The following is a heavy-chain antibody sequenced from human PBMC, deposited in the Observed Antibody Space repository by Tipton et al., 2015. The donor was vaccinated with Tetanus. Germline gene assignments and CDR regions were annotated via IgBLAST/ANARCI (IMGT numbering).Heavy chain of an antibody. CDR3: ARDRAPPSSWYFDL. CDR2: IYSTSTT. Sequence: SLRLSCAVSGFTVRDFYMSWVRQAPGKGLEWVSIIYSTSTTYYVDSVKGRFTISRDISKNMVYLQMNSLRAEDTAVYYCARDRAPPSSWYFDLWGRGTLVTVSS. CDR1: GFTVRDFY. J-gene: IGHJ2*01. D-gene: IGHD3-10*01. V-gene: IGHV3-53*01.